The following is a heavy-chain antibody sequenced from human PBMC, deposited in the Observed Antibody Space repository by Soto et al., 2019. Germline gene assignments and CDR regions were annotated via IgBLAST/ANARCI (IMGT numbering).Heavy chain of an antibody. CDR3: AREYCDQSPSNWFDP. Sequence: QVQLQESGPGLVKPSQTLSLTCTVFGGSISSGNYYWSWLRQHPGKGLEWIRYIYHSGSTYYNPSLKSRVTLSVDTSKNQYVLNLSSVTAADTAIYYCAREYCDQSPSNWFDPWGQGTLVTVSS. J-gene: IGHJ5*02. V-gene: IGHV4-31*03. D-gene: IGHD4-17*01. CDR1: GGSISSGNYY. CDR2: IYHSGST.